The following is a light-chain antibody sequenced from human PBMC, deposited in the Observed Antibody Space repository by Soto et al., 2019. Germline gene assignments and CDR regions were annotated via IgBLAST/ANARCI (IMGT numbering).Light chain of an antibody. CDR1: DSVLYSSNNKNY. Sequence: DIVITQSPDSRAFCLGYRSTSNGNSSDSVLYSSNNKNYLAWYQQKPGQAPRLLIYGASNRATGIPDRFSGSGSGTDFTLTISRLEPEDFAVYYCQQYGSSGTFGQGTKVDI. CDR2: GAS. CDR3: QQYGSSGT. J-gene: IGKJ1*01. V-gene: IGKV4-1*01.